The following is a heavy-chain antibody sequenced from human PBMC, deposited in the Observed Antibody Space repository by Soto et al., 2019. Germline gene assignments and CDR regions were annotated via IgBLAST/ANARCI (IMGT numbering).Heavy chain of an antibody. CDR1: GGSISSGGYY. D-gene: IGHD6-19*01. CDR2: IYYSGST. Sequence: QVQLQESGPGLVKPSQTLSLTCTVSGGSISSGGYYWSWIRQHPGKGLEWIGYIYYSGSTYYNPSLKSRVTISVDTSKNQFSRKLSSVTAADTAVYYCARTAGSSKSYKGGFFDYWGQGTLVTVSS. CDR3: ARTAGSSKSYKGGFFDY. V-gene: IGHV4-31*03. J-gene: IGHJ4*02.